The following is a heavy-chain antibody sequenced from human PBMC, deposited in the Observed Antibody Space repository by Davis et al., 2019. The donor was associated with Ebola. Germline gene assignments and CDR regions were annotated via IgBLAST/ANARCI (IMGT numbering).Heavy chain of an antibody. CDR2: INSDGSST. Sequence: HTGGSLRLSCAASGFTFSSYWMHWVRQAPGKGLVWVSRINSDGSSTSYADSVKGRFTISRDNAKNTLYLQTNSLRAEDTAVYYCARVAGLYYDFWSGYPPSGMDVWGQGTTVTVSS. J-gene: IGHJ6*02. V-gene: IGHV3-74*01. CDR3: ARVAGLYYDFWSGYPPSGMDV. D-gene: IGHD3-3*01. CDR1: GFTFSSYW.